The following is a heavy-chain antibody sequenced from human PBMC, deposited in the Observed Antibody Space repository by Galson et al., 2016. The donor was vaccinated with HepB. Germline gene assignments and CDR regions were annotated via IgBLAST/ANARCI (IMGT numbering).Heavy chain of an antibody. V-gene: IGHV4-61*01. CDR1: GDPVNSGTYY. Sequence: SETLSLTCTVSGDPVNSGTYYWSWIRQPPGKGLELIGFIYHSGSTYYNPSLQSRVTVSLDTSNNQFFLKVDSVTAADTAVYYCARAVQRWLDPWGQGTPVTGSS. J-gene: IGHJ5*02. CDR2: IYHSGST. D-gene: IGHD1-1*01. CDR3: ARAVQRWLDP.